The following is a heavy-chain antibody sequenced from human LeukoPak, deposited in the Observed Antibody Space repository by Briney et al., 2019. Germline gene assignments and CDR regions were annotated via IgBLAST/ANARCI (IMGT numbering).Heavy chain of an antibody. Sequence: PSETLSLTCTVSAGSIRTTTYYWGWIRQPPGKGLEWIATIYHSGSTYYNPSLMSRVTLSVDTSKNLFSLNLTSVIAADTAVYYCARVRWKANYYYDMDVWGKGTTVTVSS. D-gene: IGHD1-1*01. CDR1: AGSIRTTTYY. J-gene: IGHJ6*03. V-gene: IGHV4-39*07. CDR2: IYHSGST. CDR3: ARVRWKANYYYDMDV.